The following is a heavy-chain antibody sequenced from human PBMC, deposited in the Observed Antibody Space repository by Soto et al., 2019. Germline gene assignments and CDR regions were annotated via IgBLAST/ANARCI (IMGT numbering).Heavy chain of an antibody. D-gene: IGHD1-1*01. CDR3: ATWHEREHAYDV. Sequence: DAQLVESGGGLIQPGESLRLSCAAFGFTISGKKYVAWVRQAPGKGLEWVSALYDLDGSFYAASVKGRFTTSSDSSKTTVYLQMNDLRHDDTAVYYCATWHEREHAYDVWGQGTTVTVSS. J-gene: IGHJ3*01. CDR2: LYDLDGS. CDR1: GFTISGKKY. V-gene: IGHV3-53*01.